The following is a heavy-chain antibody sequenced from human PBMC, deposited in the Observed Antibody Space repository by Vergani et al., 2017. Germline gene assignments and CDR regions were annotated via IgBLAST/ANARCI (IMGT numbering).Heavy chain of an antibody. CDR2: IWYDGSNK. Sequence: QVQLVESGGGVVQPGRSLRLSCAASGFTFSSYGMLWVRQAPGKGLEWVAVIWYDGSNKYYADSVKGRFTISRDNSKNTLYLQMNSLRAEDTAVYYCARGESSTNYFDYWGQGTLVTVSS. J-gene: IGHJ4*02. CDR1: GFTFSSYG. CDR3: ARGESSTNYFDY. D-gene: IGHD2-2*01. V-gene: IGHV3-33*01.